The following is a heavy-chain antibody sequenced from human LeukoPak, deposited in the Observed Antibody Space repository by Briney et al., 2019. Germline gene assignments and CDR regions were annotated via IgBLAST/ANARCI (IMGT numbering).Heavy chain of an antibody. CDR3: TTKSWLPRDY. D-gene: IGHD6-19*01. J-gene: IGHJ4*02. V-gene: IGHV3-15*01. CDR2: IKRKSEGETT. Sequence: GGSLRLSCAASGFTFSNSWMSWVRQAPGKGLEWVGRIKRKSEGETTDYAAPVKDRFTNSRDDSENMLYLQMDGLRTEDTAVYYCTTKSWLPRDYWGQGTLVTVSS. CDR1: GFTFSNSW.